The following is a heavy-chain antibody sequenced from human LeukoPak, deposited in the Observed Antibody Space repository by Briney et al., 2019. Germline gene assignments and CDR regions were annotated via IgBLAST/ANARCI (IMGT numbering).Heavy chain of an antibody. V-gene: IGHV3-21*01. CDR1: GFTFSSYS. CDR2: ISSSSYI. D-gene: IGHD6-19*01. CDR3: ARVHLAVAGTTFDY. Sequence: GGSLRLSCAASGFTFSSYSMNWVRQAPGKGLEWVSSISSSSYIYYADSVKGRFTISRDNAKNSLYLQMNSLRAEDTAVYYCARVHLAVAGTTFDYWGQGTLVTVSS. J-gene: IGHJ4*02.